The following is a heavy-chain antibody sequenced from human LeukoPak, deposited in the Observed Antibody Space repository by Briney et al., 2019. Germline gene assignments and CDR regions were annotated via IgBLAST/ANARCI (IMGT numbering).Heavy chain of an antibody. CDR1: GGSISSFY. Sequence: SETLSLTCTVSGGSISSFYWSWIRQPPGKGLEWIGFIYYSGTTKYNPSFESRVTVSVDRSRKQFSLNLSSVTAADTAVYYCARGLNYYDGSGYCNWFDPWGQGTLVTVSS. D-gene: IGHD3-22*01. CDR3: ARGLNYYDGSGYCNWFDP. J-gene: IGHJ5*02. V-gene: IGHV4-59*01. CDR2: IYYSGTT.